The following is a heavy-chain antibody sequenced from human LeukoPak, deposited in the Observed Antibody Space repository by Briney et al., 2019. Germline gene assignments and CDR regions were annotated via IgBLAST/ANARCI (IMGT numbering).Heavy chain of an antibody. CDR1: GYTLTELS. D-gene: IGHD3-22*01. J-gene: IGHJ5*02. Sequence: GASVKVSCKVSGYTLTELSMHWVRQAPGKGLEWMGGFDPEDGETIYAQKFQGRVTMTEDTSTDTAYMELSSLRSEDTAVYYCATDRYYYYSSGYYHGRWFDPWGQGTLVTVSS. CDR3: ATDRYYYYSSGYYHGRWFDP. CDR2: FDPEDGET. V-gene: IGHV1-24*01.